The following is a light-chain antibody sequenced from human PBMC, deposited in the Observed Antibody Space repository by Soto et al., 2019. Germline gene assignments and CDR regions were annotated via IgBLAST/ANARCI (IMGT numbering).Light chain of an antibody. CDR2: DAS. CDR3: QQYDNVPRT. CDR1: QDIRNY. Sequence: DIQMTQSPSSLSASVGDRVTITCQASQDIRNYLNWFQQKPGKAPKRLIYDASNLETGVPSRFSGSGSGTDFTFTITNLQPEDIATYFCQQYDNVPRTFGRGTKLEIK. J-gene: IGKJ2*01. V-gene: IGKV1-33*01.